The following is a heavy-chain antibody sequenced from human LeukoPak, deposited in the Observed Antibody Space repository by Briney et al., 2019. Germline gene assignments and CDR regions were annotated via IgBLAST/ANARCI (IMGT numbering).Heavy chain of an antibody. J-gene: IGHJ3*01. CDR3: ARERRLLRGDAFDV. CDR1: GGSLNTYY. D-gene: IGHD4-23*01. CDR2: IYISRNT. V-gene: IGHV4-4*07. Sequence: SETLSLTCSVPGGSLNTYYWSWLRQPAGKGLEWIGRIYISRNTNYNPSLQSRVTMSVDTSKNQYSLKVSSVTAADTAVYYCARERRLLRGDAFDVWGQGTRVTVSS.